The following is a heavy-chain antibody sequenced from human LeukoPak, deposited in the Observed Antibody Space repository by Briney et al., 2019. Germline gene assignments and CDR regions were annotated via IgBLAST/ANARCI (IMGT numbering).Heavy chain of an antibody. CDR3: ARDAVVAAFGNWFDP. J-gene: IGHJ5*02. CDR2: IKQDGSEK. CDR1: GFTFSSYW. Sequence: PGGSLRLSCAASGFTFSSYWMSWVRQAPGKGLEWVANIKQDGSEKYYVDSVKGRFTISRDNAKNSLYLQMNSLRAEDTAVYYCARDAVVAAFGNWFDPWGQGTLVTVSS. V-gene: IGHV3-7*01. D-gene: IGHD2-15*01.